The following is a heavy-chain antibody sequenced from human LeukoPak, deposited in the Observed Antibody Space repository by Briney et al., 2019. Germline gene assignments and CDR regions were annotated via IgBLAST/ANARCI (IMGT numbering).Heavy chain of an antibody. CDR1: GRPISSRSYY. D-gene: IGHD1-26*01. V-gene: IGHV4-39*07. CDR2: IYYSGST. CDR3: ARDRESGSYRGIDY. J-gene: IGHJ4*02. Sequence: VKPAETLSLTCTVSGRPISSRSYYWGWVRQPPGKGLHWHGSIYYSGSTYYNPSIKSRDTISVDTSKNQFSLKLSSVTAADTAVYYCARDRESGSYRGIDYWGQGTLVTVSS.